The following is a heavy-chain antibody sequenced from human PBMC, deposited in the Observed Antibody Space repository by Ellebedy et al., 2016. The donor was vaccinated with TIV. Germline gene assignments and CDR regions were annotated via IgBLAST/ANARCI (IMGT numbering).Heavy chain of an antibody. V-gene: IGHV3-7*03. CDR1: GFTFSRYW. CDR2: IREDGSEK. Sequence: GESLKISCAASGFTFSRYWMTWVRQAPGKGLEWVAKIREDGSEKDYVDSVKGRFTISRDNAKNSLYLQMNSLRAEDTAVYYCARWVAYNRYYFDYWGQGTLVTVPS. J-gene: IGHJ4*02. CDR3: ARWVAYNRYYFDY. D-gene: IGHD1-14*01.